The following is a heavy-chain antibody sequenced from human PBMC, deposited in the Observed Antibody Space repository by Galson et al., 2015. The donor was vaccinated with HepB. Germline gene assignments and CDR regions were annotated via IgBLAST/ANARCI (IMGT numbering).Heavy chain of an antibody. CDR2: ISAYNGNT. J-gene: IGHJ3*02. D-gene: IGHD3-22*01. V-gene: IGHV1-18*01. Sequence: SVTVSCKASGYTFTSYGISWVRQAPGQGLEWMGWISAYNGNTNYAQKLQGRVTMTTDTSTSTAYMELRSLRSDDTAVYYCAREGYYDSSGYSDDDAFDIWGQGTMVTVSS. CDR3: AREGYYDSSGYSDDDAFDI. CDR1: GYTFTSYG.